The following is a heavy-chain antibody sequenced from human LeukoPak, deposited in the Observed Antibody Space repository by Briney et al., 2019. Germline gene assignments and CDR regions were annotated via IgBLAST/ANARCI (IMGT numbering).Heavy chain of an antibody. V-gene: IGHV3-53*01. Sequence: GGSLRLSCAASGFTVSSNYMSWVRQAPGKGLEWVSVIYSGGSTYYADSVKGRFTISRDNSKNTLYLQMNSLRAEDTAVYYCAAGTYYYDSSEPSLDYWGQGTLVTVSS. CDR1: GFTVSSNY. CDR2: IYSGGST. D-gene: IGHD3-22*01. J-gene: IGHJ4*02. CDR3: AAGTYYYDSSEPSLDY.